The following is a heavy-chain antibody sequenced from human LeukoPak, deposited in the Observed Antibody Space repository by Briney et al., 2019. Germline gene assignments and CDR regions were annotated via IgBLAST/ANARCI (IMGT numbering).Heavy chain of an antibody. D-gene: IGHD5-24*01. J-gene: IGHJ4*02. Sequence: SETLSLTCTVSGDSISSSYWSWIRQSPGHGLEWIGYLHHSGSTNYNPSLKSRVSMSIDTSTNQFSLKLSSVTAADTAVYYCARRDGPFDFWGQGTLVSVSS. CDR3: ARRDGPFDF. CDR1: GDSISSSY. CDR2: LHHSGST. V-gene: IGHV4-59*01.